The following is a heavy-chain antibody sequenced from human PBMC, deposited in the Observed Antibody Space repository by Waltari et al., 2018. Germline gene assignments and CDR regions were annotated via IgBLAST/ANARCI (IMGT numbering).Heavy chain of an antibody. D-gene: IGHD5-18*01. CDR3: ARSGYSYSYGSY. CDR2: INGDGSNT. V-gene: IGHV3-74*01. J-gene: IGHJ4*02. CDR1: GFRFSAYG. Sequence: DVLPLESGGALGQPGGALRLGCRAFGFRFSAYGMDSVGQSPGKGPVWVSLINGDGSNTNYADSVKCRFTISRDNAKNTLYLQMNSLRAEDTAVYYCARSGYSYSYGSYWGQGTLVTVSS.